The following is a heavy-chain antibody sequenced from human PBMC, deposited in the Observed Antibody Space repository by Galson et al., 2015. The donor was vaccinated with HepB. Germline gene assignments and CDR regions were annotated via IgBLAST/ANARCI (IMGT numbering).Heavy chain of an antibody. V-gene: IGHV1-46*01. D-gene: IGHD4-17*01. CDR3: AREAFYGDYVGDFYYYYGMDV. CDR2: INPSGGST. CDR1: AYIFTTYY. J-gene: IGHJ6*02. Sequence: SCKASAYIFTTYYMHWVRQAPGQGLEWIGVINPSGGSTSYAQKFQGRVTLTRETSTSTVYMEVSSLRSENTAVYYCAREAFYGDYVGDFYYYYGMDVWGQGTTVTVTS.